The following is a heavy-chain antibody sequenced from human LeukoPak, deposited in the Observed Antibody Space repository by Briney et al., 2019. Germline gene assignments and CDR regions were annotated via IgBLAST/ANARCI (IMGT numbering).Heavy chain of an antibody. CDR2: ISYDGSNK. CDR1: GFTFSDYY. J-gene: IGHJ3*02. D-gene: IGHD6-19*01. Sequence: PGGSLRLSCAASGFTFSDYYMSWIRQAPGKGLEWVAVISYDGSNKYYADSVKGRFTIPRDNSKNTLYLQMNSLRAEDTAVYYCAKLPDGYSSGSDAFDIWGQGTMVTVSS. V-gene: IGHV3-30*18. CDR3: AKLPDGYSSGSDAFDI.